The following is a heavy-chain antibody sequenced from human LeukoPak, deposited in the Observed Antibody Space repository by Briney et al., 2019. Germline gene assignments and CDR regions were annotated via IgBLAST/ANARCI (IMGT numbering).Heavy chain of an antibody. D-gene: IGHD3-9*01. CDR2: INPNGGGT. Sequence: ASVKVSCKASGYTFTSYGISWVRQAPGQGLEWMGWINPNGGGTNYAQKFQGRVTMTRDTSISTAYMELSRLRSDDTAVYYCARGYFDNYFDYWGQGTLVPVSS. CDR1: GYTFTSYG. J-gene: IGHJ4*02. CDR3: ARGYFDNYFDY. V-gene: IGHV1-2*02.